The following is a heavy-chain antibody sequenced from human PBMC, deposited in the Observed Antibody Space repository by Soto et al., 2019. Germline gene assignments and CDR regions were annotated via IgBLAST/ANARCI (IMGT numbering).Heavy chain of an antibody. J-gene: IGHJ4*02. CDR2: ISGSGGST. CDR1: GFTFSSYA. V-gene: IGHV3-23*01. D-gene: IGHD3-3*01. CDR3: AKGRTYYDFWRARFGFDY. Sequence: EVQLLESGGGLVQPGGSLRLSCAASGFTFSSYAMSWVRQAPGKGLEWVSAISGSGGSTYYADSVKGRFTISRDNSKNTLYLEMNSLRAEDTAVYYCAKGRTYYDFWRARFGFDYWGQGTLVTVSS.